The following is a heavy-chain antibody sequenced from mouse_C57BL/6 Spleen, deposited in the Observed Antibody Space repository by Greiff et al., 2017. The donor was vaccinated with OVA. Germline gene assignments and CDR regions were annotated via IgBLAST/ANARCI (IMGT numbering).Heavy chain of an antibody. CDR3: ARKDGYYYYFDY. V-gene: IGHV2-2*01. Sequence: VQLVESGPGLVQPSQSLSITCTVSGFSLTSYGVHWVRQSPGKGLEWLGVIWSGGSTDYNAAFISRLSISKDNSKSQVFFKMNSLQADDTAIYYCARKDGYYYYFDYWGQGTTLTVSS. CDR1: GFSLTSYG. J-gene: IGHJ2*01. D-gene: IGHD2-3*01. CDR2: IWSGGST.